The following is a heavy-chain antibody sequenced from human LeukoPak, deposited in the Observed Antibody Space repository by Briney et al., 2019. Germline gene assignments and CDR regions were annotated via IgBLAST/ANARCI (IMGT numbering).Heavy chain of an antibody. Sequence: ASVKVSFKASGYTFTGYYMHWVRQAPGQGLEWMGWINPNSGGTNYAQKFQGRVTMTRDTSISTAYMELSRLRSDDTAVYYCARERRITIFSYGMDVWGQGTTVTVSS. CDR2: INPNSGGT. D-gene: IGHD3-9*01. CDR1: GYTFTGYY. J-gene: IGHJ6*02. V-gene: IGHV1-2*02. CDR3: ARERRITIFSYGMDV.